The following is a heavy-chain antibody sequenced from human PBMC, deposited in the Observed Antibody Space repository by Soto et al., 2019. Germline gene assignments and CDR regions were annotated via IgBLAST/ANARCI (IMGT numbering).Heavy chain of an antibody. CDR1: GGTFSSDA. V-gene: IGHV1-69*12. Sequence: QVQLVQSGAEVKKPGSSVKVSCKASGGTFSSDAISWVRQAPGQGLEWMGGIIPIFGTANYAQKFQGRVTNTADESTSTTYMELSSLRSEDTAVYYCARAGHDRRDGYMGNFGYWGQGTLVTVAS. CDR3: ARAGHDRRDGYMGNFGY. CDR2: IIPIFGTA. D-gene: IGHD5-12*01. J-gene: IGHJ4*02.